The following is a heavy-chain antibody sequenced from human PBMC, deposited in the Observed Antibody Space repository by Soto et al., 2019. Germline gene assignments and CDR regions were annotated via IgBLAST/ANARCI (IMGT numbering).Heavy chain of an antibody. CDR3: ARDHGLTSYAFDV. Sequence: EVQLVESGGGLVKPGGSLRLSCAASGFTFSSYSMNWVRQAPGKGLEWVSSISSSSSYIYYADSVKGRFTISRDNAKNSLDLQMKSLTAEDTAVYYCARDHGLTSYAFDVWGQGTMVTVSS. CDR1: GFTFSSYS. J-gene: IGHJ3*01. CDR2: ISSSSSYI. V-gene: IGHV3-21*01. D-gene: IGHD3-10*01.